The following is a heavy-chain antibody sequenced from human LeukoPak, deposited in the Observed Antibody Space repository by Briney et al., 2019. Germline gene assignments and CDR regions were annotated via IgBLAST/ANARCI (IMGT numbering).Heavy chain of an antibody. J-gene: IGHJ4*02. CDR1: GGSISSYY. D-gene: IGHD2-8*02. CDR3: AVGVYWYYFGY. CDR2: IYYSGST. Sequence: SETLSLTCTVSGGSISSYYWSWTRQPPGKGLEWIGYIYYSGSTNYNPFLKSRVTISVDTSKNQFSLKLSSVTAADTAVYYCAVGVYWYYFGYWGQGTLVTVSS. V-gene: IGHV4-59*08.